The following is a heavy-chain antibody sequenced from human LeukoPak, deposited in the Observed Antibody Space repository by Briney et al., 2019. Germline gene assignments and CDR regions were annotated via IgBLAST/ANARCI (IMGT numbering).Heavy chain of an antibody. J-gene: IGHJ4*02. V-gene: IGHV3-48*03. D-gene: IGHD2-21*02. CDR2: ISSSGSTI. CDR1: GFTFSSYE. Sequence: GGSLRLSCAASGFTFSSYEMNWVRQAPGKGLEWVSYISSSGSTIYYADSVKGRFTISRDNAKNSLYLQMNSLRAEDTAVYYCAREIVVVTAIGDPWGQGTLVTVSS. CDR3: AREIVVVTAIGDP.